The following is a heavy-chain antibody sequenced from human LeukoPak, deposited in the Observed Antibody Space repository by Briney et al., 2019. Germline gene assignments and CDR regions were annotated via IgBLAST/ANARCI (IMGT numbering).Heavy chain of an antibody. Sequence: PGGSLILSSAASGFTFSTYSMNWVREPPGKGLEWVAYINSSTNSIYYIDSVKGRFTISRDNAKNSLYLQMNSLRAEDTAVYYCAREYSSSSGRAFDIWGQGTMVTVSS. J-gene: IGHJ3*02. D-gene: IGHD6-6*01. CDR1: GFTFSTYS. V-gene: IGHV3-48*04. CDR3: AREYSSSSGRAFDI. CDR2: INSSTNSI.